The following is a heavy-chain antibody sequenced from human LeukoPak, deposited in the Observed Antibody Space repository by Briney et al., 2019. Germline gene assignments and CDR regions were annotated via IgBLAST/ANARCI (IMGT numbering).Heavy chain of an antibody. Sequence: GGSLRLSCAASGFTFSRYSMNWVRQAPGKGLEWVSSISSSSSYIYYADSVKGRFTISRDNAKNSLYLQMNSLRAGDTAVYYCARTIEMATISYFDYWGQGTLVTVSS. CDR3: ARTIEMATISYFDY. D-gene: IGHD5-24*01. CDR1: GFTFSRYS. J-gene: IGHJ4*02. V-gene: IGHV3-21*01. CDR2: ISSSSSYI.